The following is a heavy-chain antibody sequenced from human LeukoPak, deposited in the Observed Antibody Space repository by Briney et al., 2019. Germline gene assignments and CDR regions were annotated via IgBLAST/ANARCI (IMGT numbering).Heavy chain of an antibody. V-gene: IGHV4-34*01. D-gene: IGHD3-10*01. CDR3: AKNYYGSGSYYSGYNWFDP. CDR2: INHSGGT. Sequence: PSETLSLTCAVYGGSFSGDYWSWIRQPPGKGLEWIGEINHSGGTNYNPSLKSRVTISVDTSKNQFSLKLSSVTAADTAVYYCAKNYYGSGSYYSGYNWFDPWGQGTLVTVSS. CDR1: GGSFSGDY. J-gene: IGHJ5*02.